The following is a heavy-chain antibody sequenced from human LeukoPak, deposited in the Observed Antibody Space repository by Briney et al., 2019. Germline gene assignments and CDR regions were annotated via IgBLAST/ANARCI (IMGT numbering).Heavy chain of an antibody. D-gene: IGHD6-13*01. J-gene: IGHJ4*02. CDR3: AKAKKEGSTSHFDY. CDR1: GFTFSNYV. Sequence: GGSLRLSCAASGFTFSNYVMIWVRQAPGKGLEWVSGISGSGGSTYYANSVKGRFTISRDNSKNTLYLQMNSLRAEDTAIYYCAKAKKEGSTSHFDYWGQGTLVTVSS. CDR2: ISGSGGST. V-gene: IGHV3-23*01.